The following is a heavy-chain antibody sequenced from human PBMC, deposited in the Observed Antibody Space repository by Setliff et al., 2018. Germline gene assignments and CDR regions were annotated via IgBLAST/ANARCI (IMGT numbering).Heavy chain of an antibody. CDR2: IYTSWST. V-gene: IGHV4-61*09. D-gene: IGHD6-19*01. J-gene: IGHJ6*03. Sequence: SETLSLTCTVSGGSINSGSYYWSFIRQPAGKGLEWIGQIYTSWSTNYNPSLKSRVTMSVDTSKNQFSLKLSSVTAADTAVYYCARATSGWYSAYYYYMDVWGKGTTVTVSS. CDR3: ARATSGWYSAYYYYMDV. CDR1: GGSINSGSYY.